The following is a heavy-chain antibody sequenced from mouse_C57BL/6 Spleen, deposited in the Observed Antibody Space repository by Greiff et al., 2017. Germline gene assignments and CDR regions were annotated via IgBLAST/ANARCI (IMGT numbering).Heavy chain of an antibody. V-gene: IGHV8-8*01. D-gene: IGHD1-1*01. CDR1: GFSLSTFGMG. CDR2: IWWDDDK. J-gene: IGHJ4*01. Sequence: QVTLKESGPGILQPSQTLSLTCSFSGFSLSTFGMGVGWIRQPSGKGLEWLAHIWWDDDKYYNPALKSRLTISKDTSKNQVFLKIANVDTADTATYYCARPHYYGREGYAMDYWGQGTSVTVSS. CDR3: ARPHYYGREGYAMDY.